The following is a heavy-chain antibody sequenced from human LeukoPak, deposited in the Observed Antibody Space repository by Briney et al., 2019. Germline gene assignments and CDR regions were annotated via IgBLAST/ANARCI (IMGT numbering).Heavy chain of an antibody. CDR3: TARVYFYEGGSQRGGRDRFFDY. V-gene: IGHV3-15*01. J-gene: IGHJ4*02. D-gene: IGHD3-9*01. CDR2: IKSKTDGGTT. Sequence: GGSLRLSCAASGFTFSSAWMSWVRQAPGKGLEWVGRIKSKTDGGTTDYAAPVKGRFTISRDDSKNTLYLQMNSLKTEDTAVYYCTARVYFYEGGSQRGGRDRFFDYWGQGTLVTVSS. CDR1: GFTFSSAW.